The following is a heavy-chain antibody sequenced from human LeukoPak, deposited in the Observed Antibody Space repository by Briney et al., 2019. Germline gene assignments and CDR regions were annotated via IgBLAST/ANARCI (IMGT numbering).Heavy chain of an antibody. CDR1: GGSISSYY. V-gene: IGHV4-59*01. CDR2: ISYSGST. J-gene: IGHJ4*02. D-gene: IGHD1-26*01. CDR3: ARGRRWELLPIDY. Sequence: SETLSLTCTLSGGSISSYYWNWLRQTPGQGLEWIGYISYSGSTNYNPSLKSRVSISVDTSRNHFSLKLSSVTAADTAVYYCARGRRWELLPIDYWGQGTLVTVSS.